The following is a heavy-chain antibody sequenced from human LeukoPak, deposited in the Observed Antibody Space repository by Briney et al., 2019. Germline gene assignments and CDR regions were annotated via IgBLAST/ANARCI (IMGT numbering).Heavy chain of an antibody. CDR3: YDYVSEY. J-gene: IGHJ4*02. D-gene: IGHD3-16*01. Sequence: PSETLSLTCTVSGGSISSSSYYWGWIRQPPGKGLEWIGSIYYSGSTYYNPSLKSRVTISVDTSKNQFSLKLSSVTAADMAVYYCYDYVSEYWGQGTLVTVSS. V-gene: IGHV4-39*07. CDR1: GGSISSSSYY. CDR2: IYYSGST.